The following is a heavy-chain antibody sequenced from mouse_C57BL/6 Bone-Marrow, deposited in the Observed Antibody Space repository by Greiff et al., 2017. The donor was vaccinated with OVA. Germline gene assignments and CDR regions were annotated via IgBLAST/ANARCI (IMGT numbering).Heavy chain of an antibody. CDR1: GFSLTSYG. CDR2: IWRGGST. J-gene: IGHJ4*01. D-gene: IGHD2-4*01. V-gene: IGHV2-5*01. Sequence: VQLQQSGPGLVQPSQSLSITCTVSGFSLTSYGVHWVRQSPGKGLEWLGVIWRGGSTDYNAAFMSRLSITKDNSKSQVFFKMNSLQADDTAIYDCAKNGGLRRARAMDYWGQGTSVTVSS. CDR3: AKNGGLRRARAMDY.